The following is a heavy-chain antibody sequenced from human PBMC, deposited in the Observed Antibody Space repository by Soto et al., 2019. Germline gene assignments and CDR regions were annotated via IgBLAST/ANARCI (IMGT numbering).Heavy chain of an antibody. J-gene: IGHJ5*02. CDR1: GGTFSSYV. CDR3: ARGLDFAFDP. CDR2: IIPIFGTA. V-gene: IGHV1-69*01. D-gene: IGHD3-3*01. Sequence: QVQLVESGAEVKKPGSSVRVSCKASGGTFSSYVIRWVRQAPGQGLEWVGGIIPIFGTANYAQKFQGRVTITADESTSTAYMELSSQTSEDTAVYCCARGLDFAFDPWGQGTLVTVSS.